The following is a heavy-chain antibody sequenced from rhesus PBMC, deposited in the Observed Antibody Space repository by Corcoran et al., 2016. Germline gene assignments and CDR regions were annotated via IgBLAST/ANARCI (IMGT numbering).Heavy chain of an antibody. J-gene: IGHJ1*01. CDR3: ARENGYNWNYGDFEF. CDR2: ISYDGSKK. V-gene: IGHV3-54*02. CDR1: GFTFISYG. D-gene: IGHD1-26*01. Sequence: EVQLVESGGGLVQPVGSLILSCASSGFTFISYGMHWVRQAPGKGLEWVAVISYDGSKKYYAESVKNRFNISRDNSKNMLYLQMNNLKLEDTAVYYCARENGYNWNYGDFEFWGQGALVTVSS.